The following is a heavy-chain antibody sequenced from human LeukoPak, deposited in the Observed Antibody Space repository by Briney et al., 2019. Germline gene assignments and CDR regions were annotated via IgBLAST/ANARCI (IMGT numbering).Heavy chain of an antibody. CDR3: AKTYDYVRDYFDY. D-gene: IGHD3-16*01. CDR2: ISYDGSNK. Sequence: PGRSLRLSCAASGFTFSSYAMHWVRQAPGKGLEWVAVISYDGSNKYYADSVKGRFTISRDNSKNTLYLQMNSLRAEDTAVYYCAKTYDYVRDYFDYWGQGTLVTVSS. V-gene: IGHV3-30*04. J-gene: IGHJ4*02. CDR1: GFTFSSYA.